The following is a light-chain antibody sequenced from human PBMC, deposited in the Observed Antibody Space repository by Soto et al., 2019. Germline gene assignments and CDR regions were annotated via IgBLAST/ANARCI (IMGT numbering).Light chain of an antibody. Sequence: QMTPSPSTLAGYVGDRRTITCRASQTISSWLDWYQQKPGKAPKLLXYKASTLKSGVPSRFSGSGSGTEFTLTISSLQPDDFETYYCQHYNSYSEAFGQGTKVDIK. CDR2: KAS. CDR3: QHYNSYSEA. J-gene: IGKJ1*01. CDR1: QTISSW. V-gene: IGKV1-5*03.